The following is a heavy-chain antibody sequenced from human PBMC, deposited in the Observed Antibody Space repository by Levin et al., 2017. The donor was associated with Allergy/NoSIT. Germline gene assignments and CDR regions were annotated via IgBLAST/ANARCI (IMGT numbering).Heavy chain of an antibody. J-gene: IGHJ6*02. CDR3: ARDVDTAMVPGLYYYGMDV. CDR2: ISSSSSYI. D-gene: IGHD5-18*01. V-gene: IGHV3-21*01. Sequence: GGSLRLSCAASGFTFSSYSMNWVRQAPGKGLEWVSSISSSSSYIYYADSVKGRFTISRDNAKNSLYLQMNSLRAEDTAVYYCARDVDTAMVPGLYYYGMDVWGQGTTVTVSS. CDR1: GFTFSSYS.